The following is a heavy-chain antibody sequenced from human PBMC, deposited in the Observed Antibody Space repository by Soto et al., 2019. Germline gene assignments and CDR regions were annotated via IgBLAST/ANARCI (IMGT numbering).Heavy chain of an antibody. CDR2: ISSTSSVI. V-gene: IGHV3-21*01. D-gene: IGHD3-10*01. CDR1: GFTFSAYS. Sequence: GGSLRLSCAASGFTFSAYSINWVRQAPGKGLDWVSSISSTSSVIFYAESVRGRFTISRDNAKNSLYLQMNGLRAEDTAVYYCVRGGSGATSADLFDAWGQGTLVTVSS. CDR3: VRGGSGATSADLFDA. J-gene: IGHJ3*01.